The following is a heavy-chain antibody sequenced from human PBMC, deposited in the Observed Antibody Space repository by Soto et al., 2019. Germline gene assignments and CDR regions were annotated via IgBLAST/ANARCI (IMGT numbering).Heavy chain of an antibody. CDR3: TRVGTPSIAGGIDY. CDR1: GYTFSRYG. D-gene: IGHD6-13*01. CDR2: ISGYNGNT. J-gene: IGHJ4*02. V-gene: IGHV1-18*01. Sequence: QVQLVQSGAEVKKPGASVKVSCKASGYTFSRYGISWVRQAPGQGLEWMGWISGYNGNTNYAQKPPGRVTMTTDTSKSTAYMELRSLSYDDTAVYYCTRVGTPSIAGGIDYWGQGTLVTVSS.